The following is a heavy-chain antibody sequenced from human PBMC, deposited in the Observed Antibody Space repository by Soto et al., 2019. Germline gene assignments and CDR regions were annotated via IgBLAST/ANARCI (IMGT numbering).Heavy chain of an antibody. CDR1: GFTFSNYA. V-gene: IGHV3-23*01. D-gene: IGHD6-13*01. CDR3: AKRPLTAAGFDY. Sequence: EVQLLESGGGLVQPGGSLRLSCAASGFTFSNYAMTWVRQAPGKGLEWVSVITGSGGGTYFVDSVKGRFTISRDNSKNTVYLLMNSLRAEDTALYYCAKRPLTAAGFDYWGQGTLVTVSS. CDR2: ITGSGGGT. J-gene: IGHJ4*02.